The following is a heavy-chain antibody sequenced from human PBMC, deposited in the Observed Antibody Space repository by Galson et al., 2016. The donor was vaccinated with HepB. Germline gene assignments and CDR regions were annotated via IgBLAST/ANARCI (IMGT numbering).Heavy chain of an antibody. V-gene: IGHV4-39*01. D-gene: IGHD2-15*01. Sequence: SETLSLTCTVSGGSISSSNYQWDWIRQPPGKGLEWIGAIYYSGNTYYNPSLKRRVTISVDTSKNQFSLKLTSVTAADTAVYYCARHECTGGGCYTVMDWGQGPRVTVSS. J-gene: IGHJ4*02. CDR2: IYYSGNT. CDR1: GGSISSSNYQ. CDR3: ARHECTGGGCYTVMD.